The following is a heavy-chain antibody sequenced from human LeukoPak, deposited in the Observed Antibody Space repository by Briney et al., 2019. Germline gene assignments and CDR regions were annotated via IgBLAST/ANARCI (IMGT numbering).Heavy chain of an antibody. Sequence: ASVKVSCKASGYTFTGYYMHWVRQAPGQGLEWMGWINPNSGGTNYAQKFQGRVTMTRDTSISTAYMELSRLRPDDTAVYYCARARDLERVWDYWGQGTLVTVSS. D-gene: IGHD1-1*01. V-gene: IGHV1-2*02. CDR2: INPNSGGT. CDR1: GYTFTGYY. CDR3: ARARDLERVWDY. J-gene: IGHJ4*02.